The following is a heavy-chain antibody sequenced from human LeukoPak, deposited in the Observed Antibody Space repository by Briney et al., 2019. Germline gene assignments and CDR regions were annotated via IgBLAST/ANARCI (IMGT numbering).Heavy chain of an antibody. Sequence: GGSLRLSCAASGFTGFTVSGNYMSWVRQAPGKGLEWISLIYSGGNPYYADSVKGRFTISRDNSKNTLYLQMNSLRPEDTAVYYCASLAGSSGWFLAPNDYWGQGTLATVSS. CDR1: GFTGFTVSGNY. CDR3: ASLAGSSGWFLAPNDY. CDR2: IYSGGNP. V-gene: IGHV3-53*05. D-gene: IGHD6-19*01. J-gene: IGHJ4*02.